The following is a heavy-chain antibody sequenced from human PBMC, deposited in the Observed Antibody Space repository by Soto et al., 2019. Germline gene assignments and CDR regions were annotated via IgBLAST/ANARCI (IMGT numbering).Heavy chain of an antibody. Sequence: QVQLVQSGAEVKKPGASVKVSCKASGYTFTSYDINWVRQATGQGLEWMGWMNPNSGNTGYAQKFQGRVTMTRNTSISTAYMELSSLRSEDTAVYYRARPQTYYDFWSGYSTDYDYYLDVWGKGTTVTVSS. V-gene: IGHV1-8*01. CDR1: GYTFTSYD. CDR2: MNPNSGNT. D-gene: IGHD3-3*01. CDR3: ARPQTYYDFWSGYSTDYDYYLDV. J-gene: IGHJ6*03.